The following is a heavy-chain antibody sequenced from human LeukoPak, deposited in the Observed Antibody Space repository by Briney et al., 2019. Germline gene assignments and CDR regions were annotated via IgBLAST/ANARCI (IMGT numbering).Heavy chain of an antibody. D-gene: IGHD6-19*01. CDR2: IKQDGSEK. Sequence: GGSLRLSCAASGYTFSSYWMSWVRQAPGKGLEWVANIKQDGSEKYYVDSVKGRFTISRDNSKNTLYLQMNSLRAEDTAVYYCAKDKWLVLTSHFFDYWGQGTLVTVSS. J-gene: IGHJ4*02. V-gene: IGHV3-7*01. CDR1: GYTFSSYW. CDR3: AKDKWLVLTSHFFDY.